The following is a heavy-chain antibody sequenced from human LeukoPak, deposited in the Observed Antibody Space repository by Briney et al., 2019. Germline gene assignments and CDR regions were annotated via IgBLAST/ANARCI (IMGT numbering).Heavy chain of an antibody. CDR3: ARDLEAYCGGDCTR. CDR1: GGSISSYY. CDR2: IYYSGST. D-gene: IGHD2-21*02. V-gene: IGHV4-59*01. J-gene: IGHJ4*02. Sequence: TSETLSLTCTVSGGSISSYYWSWIRQPPGKGLEWIGYIYYSGSTNYNPSLKSRVTISVDTSKNQFSLKLSSVTAADTAVYYCARDLEAYCGGDCTRWGQGTLVTVSS.